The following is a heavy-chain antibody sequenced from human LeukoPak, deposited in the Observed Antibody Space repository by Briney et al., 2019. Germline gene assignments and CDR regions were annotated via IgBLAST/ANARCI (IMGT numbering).Heavy chain of an antibody. D-gene: IGHD5-18*01. CDR2: IRYDGSYK. CDR1: GFTFSSYG. Sequence: GGTLRLSCAASGFTFSSYGMHWVRQAPGTGLEWVAFIRYDGSYKYYADYVQRRFTISRDNSKNMVYLQMNSLRAEDTAVYYCAKDKYSPFDYWGQGTLVTVSS. CDR3: AKDKYSPFDY. V-gene: IGHV3-30*02. J-gene: IGHJ4*02.